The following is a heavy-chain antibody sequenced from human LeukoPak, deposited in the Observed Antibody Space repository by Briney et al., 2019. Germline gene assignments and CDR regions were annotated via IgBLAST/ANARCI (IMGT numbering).Heavy chain of an antibody. J-gene: IGHJ4*02. D-gene: IGHD2-2*01. CDR3: AKDYLVVVPVFDY. CDR1: GFTFSSYA. V-gene: IGHV3-23*01. CDR2: ISGSGGST. Sequence: AGSLRLSCSASGFTFSSYAMSWVRQAPGKGLEWVSAISGSGGSTYYADSVKGRFTISRDNSKNTLYLQMNSLRAEDTAVYYCAKDYLVVVPVFDYWGQGTLVTVSS.